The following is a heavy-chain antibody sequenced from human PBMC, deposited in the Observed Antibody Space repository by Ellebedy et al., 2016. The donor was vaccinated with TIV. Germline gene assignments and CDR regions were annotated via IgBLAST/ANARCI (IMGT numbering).Heavy chain of an antibody. J-gene: IGHJ4*02. Sequence: SETLSLXCTVSGGSISSYYWSWIRQPPGKGLEWIGYIYYSGSTNYNPSLKSRVTISVDTSKNQFSLKLSSVTAADTAVYYCARCKVRGVIHYWGQGTLVTVSS. V-gene: IGHV4-59*12. D-gene: IGHD3-10*01. CDR1: GGSISSYY. CDR3: ARCKVRGVIHY. CDR2: IYYSGST.